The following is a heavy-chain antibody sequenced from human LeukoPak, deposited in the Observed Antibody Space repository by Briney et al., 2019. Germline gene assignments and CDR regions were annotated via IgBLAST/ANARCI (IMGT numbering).Heavy chain of an antibody. CDR3: ARGLEWEYCGGDCSAGYFDY. D-gene: IGHD2-21*02. CDR1: GFTFSSYE. CDR2: ISSSGSTI. J-gene: IGHJ4*02. Sequence: GGSLRLSCAASGFTFSSYEMNWVRQAPGKGLEWVSYISSSGSTIYYADSVKGRFTISRDNAKNSLYLQMNSLRAEDTAVYYCARGLEWEYCGGDCSAGYFDYWGQGTLVTVSS. V-gene: IGHV3-48*03.